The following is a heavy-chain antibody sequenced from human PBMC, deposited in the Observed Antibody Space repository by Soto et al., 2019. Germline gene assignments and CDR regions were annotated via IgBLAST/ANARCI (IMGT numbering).Heavy chain of an antibody. CDR2: ISAYNGNT. D-gene: IGHD2-21*02. V-gene: IGHV1-18*04. CDR1: GYTFTSYG. CDR3: ARDLGDYMTAIPVPYYYYYYGMDV. Sequence: GASVKVSCKASGYTFTSYGISWVRQAPGQGLEWMGWISAYNGNTNYAQKLQGRVTMTTDTSTSTAYMELRSLRSDDTAVYYCARDLGDYMTAIPVPYYYYYYGMDVWGQGXTVTVYS. J-gene: IGHJ6*02.